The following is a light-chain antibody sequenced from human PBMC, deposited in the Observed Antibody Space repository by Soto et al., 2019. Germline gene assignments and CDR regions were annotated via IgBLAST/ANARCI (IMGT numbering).Light chain of an antibody. J-gene: IGKJ1*01. CDR2: ETS. CDR1: QSLSSY. V-gene: IGKV3-20*01. CDR3: QQYGTSPRT. Sequence: EIVMTQSPATLSVSPGEGATLSCRASQSLSSYLAWYQQKPGQAPRLLIYETSSRATGIPDRFSGSGSQTDFTLTISRLEPEDFAVYYCQQYGTSPRTFGQGTKVDIK.